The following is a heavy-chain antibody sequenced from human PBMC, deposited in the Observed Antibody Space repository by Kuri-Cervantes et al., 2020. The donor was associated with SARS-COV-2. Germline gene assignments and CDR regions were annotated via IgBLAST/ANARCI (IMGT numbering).Heavy chain of an antibody. D-gene: IGHD1-26*01. J-gene: IGHJ6*01. CDR3: ARDWASGGYYYGMDV. V-gene: IGHV3-21*01. CDR1: GFTFSSYG. Sequence: GESLKISCAASGFTFSSYGMHWVRQAPGKGLEWVASIGSGGSFINYADSVKGRFTISRDNAKNSLLLQMNSLRVEDTAVYYCARDWASGGYYYGMDVWGQGTTVTVSS. CDR2: IGSGGSFI.